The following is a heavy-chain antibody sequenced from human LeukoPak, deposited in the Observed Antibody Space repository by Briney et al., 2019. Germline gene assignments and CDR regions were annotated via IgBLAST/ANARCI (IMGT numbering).Heavy chain of an antibody. CDR3: ARGQLAYCGGDCSLRGHYFDY. J-gene: IGHJ4*02. V-gene: IGHV3-30-3*01. Sequence: GGSLRLSCAASGFTFSSYAMHWVRQAPGKGLEWVAVISYDGSNKYYADSVKGRFTISRDNSKNTLYLQMNSLRAEDTAVYYCARGQLAYCGGDCSLRGHYFDYWGQGTLVTVSS. CDR1: GFTFSSYA. D-gene: IGHD2-21*02. CDR2: ISYDGSNK.